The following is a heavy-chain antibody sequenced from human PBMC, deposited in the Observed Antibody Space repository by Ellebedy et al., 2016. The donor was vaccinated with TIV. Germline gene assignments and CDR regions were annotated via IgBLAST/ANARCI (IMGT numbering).Heavy chain of an antibody. V-gene: IGHV4-4*07. J-gene: IGHJ4*02. CDR3: ARGIPPEYGDYSNSVDS. CDR1: NGSMRHYY. Sequence: MPSETLSLTCTVSNGSMRHYYGAWIRQPAGKGLEWIGRVYSSGSTMYNRSHQSRVAMSVDPSKNQFTLKLSSVTAADTAVYYCARGIPPEYGDYSNSVDSWGQGILVTVSS. CDR2: VYSSGST. D-gene: IGHD4-17*01.